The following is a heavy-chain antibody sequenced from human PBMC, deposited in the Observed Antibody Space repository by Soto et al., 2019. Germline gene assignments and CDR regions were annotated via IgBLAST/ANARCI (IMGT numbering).Heavy chain of an antibody. J-gene: IGHJ6*03. Sequence: SETLSLTCTVSGGSISSYYWSWIRQPPGKGLEWIGYIYYSGSTNYNPSLKSRVTISVDTSKNQFSLKLSSVTAADTAVYYCARLNVWFGEFDYYYMDVWGKGTTVTVSS. CDR3: ARLNVWFGEFDYYYMDV. V-gene: IGHV4-59*08. CDR1: GGSISSYY. CDR2: IYYSGST. D-gene: IGHD3-10*01.